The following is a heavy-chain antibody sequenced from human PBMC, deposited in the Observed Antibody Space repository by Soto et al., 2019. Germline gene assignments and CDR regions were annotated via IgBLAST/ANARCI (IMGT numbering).Heavy chain of an antibody. V-gene: IGHV5-10-1*01. Sequence: LGESLKISCKGSGYSFAGDWITWVRQKPGKGLEWMGRIDPSDSQTYYSPSFRVHVTISATKSITTVFLQWSSLRASDTAMYYCARQIYDSDTGPNFQYYFDSWGQGTPVTVSS. CDR1: GYSFAGDW. D-gene: IGHD3-22*01. CDR2: IDPSDSQT. J-gene: IGHJ4*02. CDR3: ARQIYDSDTGPNFQYYFDS.